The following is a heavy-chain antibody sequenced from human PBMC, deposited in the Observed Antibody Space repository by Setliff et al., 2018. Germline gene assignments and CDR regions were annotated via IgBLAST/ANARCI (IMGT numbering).Heavy chain of an antibody. V-gene: IGHV3-21*01. CDR3: ASAGHSGSWFPFDAFHI. CDR1: GFTFSTHS. D-gene: IGHD6-13*01. Sequence: SLKISCAASGFTFSTHSMNWVRQAPGKGLEWVSLISRSSTYIYYADSMKGRFTISRDNAKNSLYLQMNSLRAEDTAVYYCASAGHSGSWFPFDAFHIWGQGTMVTVSS. J-gene: IGHJ3*02. CDR2: ISRSSTYI.